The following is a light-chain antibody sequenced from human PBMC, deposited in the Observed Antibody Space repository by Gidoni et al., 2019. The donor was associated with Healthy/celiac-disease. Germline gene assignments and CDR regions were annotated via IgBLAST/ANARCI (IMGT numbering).Light chain of an antibody. CDR2: RNN. CDR1: SPNIGSNY. CDR3: AAWDDSLSGRV. V-gene: IGLV1-47*01. Sequence: QSVLTQPPSASGTPGLRVTISRSGSSPNIGSNYVYWYQQLPGTAPKLLIYRNNQRPSGVPDRFSGSKSGTSASLAIRGLLSEDEADYYCAAWDDSLSGRVFGGGTKLTVL. J-gene: IGLJ2*01.